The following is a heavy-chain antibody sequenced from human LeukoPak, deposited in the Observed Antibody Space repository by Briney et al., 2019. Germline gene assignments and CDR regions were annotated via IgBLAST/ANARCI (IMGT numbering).Heavy chain of an antibody. J-gene: IGHJ5*02. CDR3: ARAPFDP. CDR2: INPNSGGT. CDR1: GYTFTGYY. Sequence: ASVKVSCKASGYTFTGYYMHWVRPAPGQGLEWMGWINPNSGGTNYAQKFQGRVTITADKSTSTAYMELSSLRSEDTAVYYCARAPFDPWGQGTLVTVSS. V-gene: IGHV1-2*02.